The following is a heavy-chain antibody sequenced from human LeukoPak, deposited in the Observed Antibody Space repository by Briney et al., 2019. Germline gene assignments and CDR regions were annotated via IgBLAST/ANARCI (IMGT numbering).Heavy chain of an antibody. CDR3: ASGGVVVIGHFDY. J-gene: IGHJ4*02. CDR2: INPSGGST. D-gene: IGHD3-22*01. Sequence: ASVKVSCKASGYTFTSYDINWVRQAPGQGLEWMGIINPSGGSTSYAQKFQGRVTMTRDTSTSTVYMELSSLRSEDTVVYYCASGGVVVIGHFDYWGQGTLVTVSS. CDR1: GYTFTSYD. V-gene: IGHV1-46*01.